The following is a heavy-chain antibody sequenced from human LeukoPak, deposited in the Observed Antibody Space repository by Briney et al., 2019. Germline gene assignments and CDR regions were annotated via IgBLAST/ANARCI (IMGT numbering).Heavy chain of an antibody. V-gene: IGHV3-23*01. CDR1: GFTFSSYW. J-gene: IGHJ6*03. CDR2: ISNNGSYT. D-gene: IGHD1-26*01. Sequence: GGSLRLSCAASGFTFSSYWMNWVRQAPGKGLEWVSGISNNGSYTYYADSVRGRFTISRDNSKNTLYLQMNSLRAEDTAVYYCAKGRGWEASYYYYYMDVWGKGTTVTISS. CDR3: AKGRGWEASYYYYYMDV.